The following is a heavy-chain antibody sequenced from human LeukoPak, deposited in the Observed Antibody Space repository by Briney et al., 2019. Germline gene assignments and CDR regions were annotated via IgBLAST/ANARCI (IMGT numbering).Heavy chain of an antibody. CDR1: GFPFSSYA. CDR2: IACSDGFT. Sequence: PGGSLRLSCAASGFPFSSYAMNWVRQAPGKGLEWVSVIACSDGFTQYADSVKGRFTISRDNSKNTVYLQMNRLRVEDTALYYCVRSLDYWGQGTLVPVSS. CDR3: VRSLDY. J-gene: IGHJ4*02. V-gene: IGHV3-23*01.